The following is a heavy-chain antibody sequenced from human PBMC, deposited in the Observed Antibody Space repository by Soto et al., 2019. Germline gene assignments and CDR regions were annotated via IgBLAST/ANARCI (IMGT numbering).Heavy chain of an antibody. D-gene: IGHD1-26*01. CDR2: ISFHGSNT. J-gene: IGHJ4*02. CDR1: GFTFSTNT. Sequence: GGSLRISCAASGFTFSTNTMHWVRRPSGKGLEWVAAISFHGSNTFYAGSVKGRFTISRDNSNNALYLQMNSLKPEDTAVYYCATDFSGAWSHWGLGTLVTVSS. V-gene: IGHV3-30-3*01. CDR3: ATDFSGAWSH.